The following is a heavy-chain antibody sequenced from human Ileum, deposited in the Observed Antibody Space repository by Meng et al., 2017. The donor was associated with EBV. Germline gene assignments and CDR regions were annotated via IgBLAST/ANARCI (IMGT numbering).Heavy chain of an antibody. D-gene: IGHD1-14*01. Sequence: QVQLVQSGAAVKKPGSSVKVACKTSGGSFSTHTFSWVRQAPGQGLEWMGGLIAVFDKTKAAPRFQDRVTFTADESTSTAYMELSSLTFDDTAVYFCARGRRNEPLFDYWGQGTLVTVYS. J-gene: IGHJ4*02. CDR1: GGSFSTHT. CDR2: LIAVFDKT. V-gene: IGHV1-69*13. CDR3: ARGRRNEPLFDY.